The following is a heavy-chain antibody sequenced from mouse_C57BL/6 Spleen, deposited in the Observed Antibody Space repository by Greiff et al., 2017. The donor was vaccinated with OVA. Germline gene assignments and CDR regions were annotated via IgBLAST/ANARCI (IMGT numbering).Heavy chain of an antibody. Sequence: QVQLQQSGAELVKPGASVKISCKASGYTFTDYYINWVKQRPGQGLEWIGKIGPGSGSTYYNEKFKGKATLTADKSSSTAYMQLSSLTSEDSAVYYCVYYDYAWFAYWGQGTLVTVSA. V-gene: IGHV1-77*01. D-gene: IGHD2-4*01. CDR2: IGPGSGST. CDR1: GYTFTDYY. J-gene: IGHJ3*01. CDR3: VYYDYAWFAY.